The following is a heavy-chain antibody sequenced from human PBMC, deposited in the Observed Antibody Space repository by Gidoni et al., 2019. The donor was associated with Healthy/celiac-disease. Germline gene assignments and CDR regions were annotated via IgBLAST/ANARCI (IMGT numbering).Heavy chain of an antibody. CDR1: GFTFDDYA. V-gene: IGHV3-9*01. Sequence: EVQLVESGGCLVQPGRSLRLSCAASGFTFDDYAMHWVRQAPGKGLEWVSGISWNSGSIGYADSVKGRFTISRDNAKNSLYLQMNSLRAEDTALYYCAKDRQQLVFHYGMDVWGQGTTVTVSS. CDR2: ISWNSGSI. CDR3: AKDRQQLVFHYGMDV. J-gene: IGHJ6*02. D-gene: IGHD6-13*01.